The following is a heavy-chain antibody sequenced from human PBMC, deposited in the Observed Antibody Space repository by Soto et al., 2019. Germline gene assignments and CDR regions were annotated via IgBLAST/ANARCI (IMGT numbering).Heavy chain of an antibody. J-gene: IGHJ5*02. Sequence: LTCAFYGGSFSGYYWNWIRQPPGKGLEWIGEIDHSGYTNYNPSLKSRVTISVDTSKNQFSLRLTSVTAADTAVYYCARVRDWFDPWGQGTLVTVSS. CDR2: IDHSGYT. V-gene: IGHV4-34*01. D-gene: IGHD3-3*01. CDR1: GGSFSGYY. CDR3: ARVRDWFDP.